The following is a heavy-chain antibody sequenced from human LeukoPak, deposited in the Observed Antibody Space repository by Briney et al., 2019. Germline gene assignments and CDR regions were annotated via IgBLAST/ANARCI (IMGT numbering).Heavy chain of an antibody. CDR1: GFTFSNHW. V-gene: IGHV3-74*01. D-gene: IGHD5-18*01. CDR2: INRDGSRT. J-gene: IGHJ4*02. CDR3: ARGGSDTAMAHDY. Sequence: GGSLRLSCAASGFTFSNHWMHWVRQAPGKGLMWVSRINRDGSRTDYADSVKGRFTISRDDAKNTLYLQVNSLRAEDTAVYFFARGGSDTAMAHDYWGQGTLVNFSS.